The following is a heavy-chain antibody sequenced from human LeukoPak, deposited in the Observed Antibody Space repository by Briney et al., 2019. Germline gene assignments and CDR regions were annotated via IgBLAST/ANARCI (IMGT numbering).Heavy chain of an antibody. CDR1: GFTFRSYP. D-gene: IGHD6-19*01. CDR3: AWTGLAVAPY. Sequence: GGSLRLSGAASGFTFRSYPMSWVRQAPGKGLEWVSAISGSGGSTYYADSVKGRFTISRDNSKNTLYLRMNSLRAEDTAVYYCAWTGLAVAPYWGQGTLVTVSS. CDR2: ISGSGGST. J-gene: IGHJ4*02. V-gene: IGHV3-23*01.